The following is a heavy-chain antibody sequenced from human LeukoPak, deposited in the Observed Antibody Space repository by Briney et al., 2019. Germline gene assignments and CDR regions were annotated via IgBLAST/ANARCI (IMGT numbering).Heavy chain of an antibody. Sequence: ASVKVSCKAPGYTFTSYDINWVRQAPGQGLEWMGSMNPNSCNTGYAHKFQGRVTMTRNTDMSTAYMELSSLRSADTAMYYCARGNVRSFDYWGQGTMAIVSS. V-gene: IGHV1-8*01. CDR3: ARGNVRSFDY. CDR2: MNPNSCNT. CDR1: GYTFTSYD. J-gene: IGHJ4*02. D-gene: IGHD3-10*02.